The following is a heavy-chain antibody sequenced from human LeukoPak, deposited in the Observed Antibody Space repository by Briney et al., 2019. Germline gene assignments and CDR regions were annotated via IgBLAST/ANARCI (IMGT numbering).Heavy chain of an antibody. Sequence: GGSLRLSCAASGFTFSFYSMEWVRQAPGKGLEWVSSISGDTTYINYADSVKGRFTISRDNAKNSLYLQMNSLRAEDTAVYYCARDYLGYNFLPEYWGQGTLVAVSS. J-gene: IGHJ4*02. CDR3: ARDYLGYNFLPEY. CDR1: GFTFSFYS. CDR2: ISGDTTYI. V-gene: IGHV3-21*01. D-gene: IGHD5-24*01.